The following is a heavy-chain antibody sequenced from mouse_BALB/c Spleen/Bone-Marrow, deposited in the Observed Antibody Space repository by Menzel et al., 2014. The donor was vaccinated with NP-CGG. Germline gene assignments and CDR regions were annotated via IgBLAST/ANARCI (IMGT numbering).Heavy chain of an antibody. CDR3: ARSSYFDY. CDR2: IYPFNGGT. J-gene: IGHJ2*01. V-gene: IGHV1S29*02. Sequence: VQLQQSGPELVKSGTSVKISCKASGYTFTDYNMHCVKQSHGKSLEWIGYIYPFNGGTDYNQKFKSKATMTVDKSSSTEYMERRNLTSDDSAVYYCARSSYFDYWGQGTTLTVSS. D-gene: IGHD1-1*01. CDR1: GYTFTDYN.